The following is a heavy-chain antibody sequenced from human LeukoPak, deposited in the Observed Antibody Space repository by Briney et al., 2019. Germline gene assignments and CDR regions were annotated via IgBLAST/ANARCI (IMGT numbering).Heavy chain of an antibody. J-gene: IGHJ4*02. CDR3: ATNNLGAQDLDY. D-gene: IGHD1-26*01. V-gene: IGHV3-15*01. CDR1: GFTFSNGW. Sequence: GGSLRLSCAASGFTFSNGWMSWVSQAPGKGLEWVGHIKSNTDGGTTDYGAPLTGRFTISRDDSKNTLYLQMNSLKTEDTAVYYWATNNLGAQDLDYWGQGALLTVSS. CDR2: IKSNTDGGTT.